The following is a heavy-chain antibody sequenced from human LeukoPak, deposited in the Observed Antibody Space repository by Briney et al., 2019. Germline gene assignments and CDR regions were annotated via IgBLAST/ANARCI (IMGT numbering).Heavy chain of an antibody. D-gene: IGHD3-9*01. CDR1: GFTFSSYG. V-gene: IGHV3-30*02. Sequence: GGSLRLSCAASGFTFSSYGMHWVRQAPGKGLEWVAFIRYDGSNKYYADSVKGRFTISRDNSKNTLYLQMNSLRAEDTAVYYCARATTYDVLTGFSDYWGQGTLVTVSS. CDR3: ARATTYDVLTGFSDY. J-gene: IGHJ4*02. CDR2: IRYDGSNK.